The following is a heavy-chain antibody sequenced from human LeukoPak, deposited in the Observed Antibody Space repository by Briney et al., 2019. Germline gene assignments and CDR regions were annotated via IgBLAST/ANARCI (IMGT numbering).Heavy chain of an antibody. CDR3: ARSLRNTIFGVVY. CDR1: GGSFSGYY. D-gene: IGHD3-3*01. Sequence: PSETLSLTCAVYGGSFSGYYWSRIRQHPGKGLEWIGYIYYSGSTYYNPSLKSRVTISVDTSKNQFALKLSSVTAADTAVYYCARSLRNTIFGVVYWGQGTLVTVSS. V-gene: IGHV4-31*11. CDR2: IYYSGST. J-gene: IGHJ4*02.